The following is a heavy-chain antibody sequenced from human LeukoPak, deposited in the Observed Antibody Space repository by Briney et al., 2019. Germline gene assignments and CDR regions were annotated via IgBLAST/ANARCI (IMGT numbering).Heavy chain of an antibody. J-gene: IGHJ4*02. Sequence: MASETLSLTCTVSGVSINGYYWSWIRQPPGKGLEWIGYIYYSGSTNYNPSLNSRVTISVDSSKKPFSLKLSSVTAADTAVYYRASGGGVLLYFGETREGFDYWGQGTLVTVSS. D-gene: IGHD3-10*01. V-gene: IGHV4-59*01. CDR1: GVSINGYY. CDR2: IYYSGST. CDR3: ASGGGVLLYFGETREGFDY.